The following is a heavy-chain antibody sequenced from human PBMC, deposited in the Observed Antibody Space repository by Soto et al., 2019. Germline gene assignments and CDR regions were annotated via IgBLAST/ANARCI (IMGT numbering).Heavy chain of an antibody. J-gene: IGHJ6*02. Sequence: GGSLRLSCAASGFTFKTYTMNWVRQAPGQGLEWVSAISSSGSTIYYADSVKGRFTISRDNAKNSLYLQMNSLRAEDTAVYYCARQVVRAAAGTPPYYYYGMDVWGQGTTVTVSS. CDR2: ISSSGSTI. CDR1: GFTFKTYT. CDR3: ARQVVRAAAGTPPYYYYGMDV. V-gene: IGHV3-48*04. D-gene: IGHD6-13*01.